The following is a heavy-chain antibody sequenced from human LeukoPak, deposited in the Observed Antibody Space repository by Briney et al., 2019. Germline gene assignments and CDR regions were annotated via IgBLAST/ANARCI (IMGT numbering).Heavy chain of an antibody. D-gene: IGHD3-22*01. J-gene: IGHJ4*02. Sequence: GASVKVSCKASGYTFSSYDINWVRQATGQGLEWMGWMNPNSGNIGYAQKFQGRITMTRYTSISTAYMELSSLRSDDTAVYYCARRSDYYDSSAYRYWGQGTLVTVSS. CDR2: MNPNSGNI. CDR3: ARRSDYYDSSAYRY. CDR1: GYTFSSYD. V-gene: IGHV1-8*01.